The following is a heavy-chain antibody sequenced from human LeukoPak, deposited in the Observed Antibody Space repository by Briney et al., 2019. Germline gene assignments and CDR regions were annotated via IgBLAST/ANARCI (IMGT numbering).Heavy chain of an antibody. J-gene: IGHJ4*02. CDR3: AKEQSWYFDY. CDR1: GFTFSDYW. V-gene: IGHV3-74*01. D-gene: IGHD6-13*01. Sequence: GGSLRLSCAASGFTFSDYWMHWVRQAPGKGLVWVSRINKDGSSTSYADSVKGRFTISRDNAKNRLYLQLNSLRAEDTAVYYCAKEQSWYFDYWGQGTLVTVSS. CDR2: INKDGSST.